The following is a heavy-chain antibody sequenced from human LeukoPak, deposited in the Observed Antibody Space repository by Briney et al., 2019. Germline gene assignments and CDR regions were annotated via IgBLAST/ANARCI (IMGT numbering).Heavy chain of an antibody. CDR3: AKCRGNFQDFDY. J-gene: IGHJ4*02. CDR1: GLPFSKYH. D-gene: IGHD1-26*01. CDR2: ISASGDRT. Sequence: GETLTLSCTPYGLPFSKYHLSWVRQARGKGLEWVSSISASGDRTYSADSVRGRLTTSRENSNNTLYLQMTSLRAEDTALFYCAKCRGNFQDFDYRGQGTLVTVSS. V-gene: IGHV3-23*01.